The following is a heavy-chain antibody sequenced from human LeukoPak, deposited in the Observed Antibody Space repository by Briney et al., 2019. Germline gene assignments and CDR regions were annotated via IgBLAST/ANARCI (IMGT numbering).Heavy chain of an antibody. Sequence: GGSLRLSCAASGFTFSSYAMSWVRQAPGKGLEWVTAISGSGGSTYYADSVKGRFTISRDNSKNTLYLQMNSLRAEDTAVYYCAKDVTMGYYDSSGPYFDYWGQGTLVTVSS. V-gene: IGHV3-23*01. J-gene: IGHJ4*02. D-gene: IGHD3-22*01. CDR1: GFTFSSYA. CDR3: AKDVTMGYYDSSGPYFDY. CDR2: ISGSGGST.